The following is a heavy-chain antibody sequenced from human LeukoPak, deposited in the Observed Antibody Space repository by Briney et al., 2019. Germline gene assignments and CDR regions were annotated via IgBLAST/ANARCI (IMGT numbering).Heavy chain of an antibody. V-gene: IGHV4-39*01. CDR3: ARFKGGTGFDY. J-gene: IGHJ4*02. Sequence: SETLSLTCAVSGGSITTTDFDWAWIRQPPGQGFEWVATISSSGKAYYYPSLMSRVTISVDTSKNQFSLDVTSVTAADTGLFYCARFKGGTGFDYWGRGILVIVS. CDR2: ISSSGKA. D-gene: IGHD1-26*01. CDR1: GGSITTTDFD.